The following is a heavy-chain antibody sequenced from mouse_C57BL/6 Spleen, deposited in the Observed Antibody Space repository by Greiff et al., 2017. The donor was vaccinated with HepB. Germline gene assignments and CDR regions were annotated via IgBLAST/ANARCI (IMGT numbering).Heavy chain of an antibody. CDR2: INPNNGGT. CDR3: ARLLYDYDLAWFAY. J-gene: IGHJ3*01. V-gene: IGHV1-18*01. Sequence: EVQLQQSGPELVKPGASVKIPCKASGYTFTDYNMDWVKQSHGKSLEWIGDINPNNGGTIYNQKFKGKATLTVDKSSSTAYMELRSLTSEDTAVYYCARLLYDYDLAWFAYWGQGTLVTVSA. CDR1: GYTFTDYN. D-gene: IGHD2-4*01.